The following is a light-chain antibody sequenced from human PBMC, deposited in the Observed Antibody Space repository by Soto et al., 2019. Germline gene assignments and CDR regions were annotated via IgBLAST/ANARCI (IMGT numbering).Light chain of an antibody. J-gene: IGKJ5*01. CDR2: GAS. V-gene: IGKV3D-20*02. CDR1: QSVSSSY. Sequence: EIVLTQSPGTLSLSPGARGTLSCRASQSVSSSYLAWYQHRPGQAPRLLIFGASSRATGIPDRFSGSGSGTDFTLTISSLEPEDFAVYYCQQRSDWPLTFGQGTRLEIK. CDR3: QQRSDWPLT.